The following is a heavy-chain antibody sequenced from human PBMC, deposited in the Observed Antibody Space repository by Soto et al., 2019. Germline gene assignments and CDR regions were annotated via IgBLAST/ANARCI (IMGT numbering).Heavy chain of an antibody. CDR1: GDSIRSSY. J-gene: IGHJ5*02. CDR2: IYHTGAT. D-gene: IGHD6-13*01. CDR3: AKISAGSTDETMFTVFDP. V-gene: IGHV4-59*03. Sequence: SETLSLTCTVSGDSIRSSYWTWIRQAPGRGLEWIGDIYHTGATNYNPSLKSRVSISVDTYKKQFSLRLRSVTAADTAIYFCAKISAGSTDETMFTVFDPWGQETLVTASS.